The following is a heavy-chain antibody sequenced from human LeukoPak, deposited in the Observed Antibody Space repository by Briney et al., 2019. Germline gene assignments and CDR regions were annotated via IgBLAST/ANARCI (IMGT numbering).Heavy chain of an antibody. J-gene: IGHJ4*02. CDR1: GYTFTGYY. D-gene: IGHD5-18*01. CDR3: ARDLYSYGYGDDY. Sequence: GASVKVSCKASGYTFTGYYMHWVRQAPGQGLEWMGWINPNSGGTNYAQKFQGRVTMTRDTSISTAYLELSSLRSEDTAVYYCARDLYSYGYGDDYWGQGTLVTVSS. V-gene: IGHV1-2*02. CDR2: INPNSGGT.